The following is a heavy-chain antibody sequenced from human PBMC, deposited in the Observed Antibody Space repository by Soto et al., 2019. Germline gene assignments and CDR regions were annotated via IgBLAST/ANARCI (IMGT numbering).Heavy chain of an antibody. CDR1: GGTFRNYP. J-gene: IGHJ4*02. CDR3: ARGPLVVLNYFES. CDR2: IFPLTDIP. Sequence: QVQLVQSGTEVKKPGSSVKVSCKASGGTFRNYPINWVRQAPGQGLEWMGSIFPLTDIPDYAQNFQARLTISADKATGTAYMELSSLTSDDPAMYFCARGPLVVLNYFESWGQGTLVTVSS. V-gene: IGHV1-69*02.